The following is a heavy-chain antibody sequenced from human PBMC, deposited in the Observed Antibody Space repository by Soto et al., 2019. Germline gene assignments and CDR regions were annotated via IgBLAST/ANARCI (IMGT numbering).Heavy chain of an antibody. CDR1: GYTFGRDG. CDR3: ARSGGYFFTFDG. Sequence: GASVKVSCKGSGYTFGRDGMHWVRQAPGQGLEWLAWINAINGDTKYSQRFQGRLTVTRDTAANTAYLELSSLRFEDTAVYYCARSGGYFFTFDGWGQGTLVTVSS. J-gene: IGHJ4*02. V-gene: IGHV1-3*01. D-gene: IGHD2-21*02. CDR2: INAINGDT.